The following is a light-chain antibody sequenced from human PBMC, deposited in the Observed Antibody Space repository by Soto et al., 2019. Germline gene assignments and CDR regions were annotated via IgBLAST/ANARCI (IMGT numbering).Light chain of an antibody. CDR3: HQYDDFGGARA. J-gene: IGKJ1*01. CDR1: QTVRGNY. V-gene: IGKV3-20*01. CDR2: GAS. Sequence: ESVLTQSPGTLSLSPGEGATLSCRASQTVRGNYLAWYQQKPGQAPRHLIYGASNRATGIPDRFTVSGSGTDFTLTISRLEHDDFAVYFCHQYDDFGGARAFRQGTRVDIK.